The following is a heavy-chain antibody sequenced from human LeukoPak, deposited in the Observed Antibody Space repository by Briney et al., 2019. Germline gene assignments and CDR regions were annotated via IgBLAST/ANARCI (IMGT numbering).Heavy chain of an antibody. Sequence: GSLSLSCAASGFTFSNAWMSWIRQPPGKGLEWIGYIYSSGSTNYNPSLKSRLTISVDASKNQFSLKLTSVTAADTAVYYCARAYYYGSGSYGLDYWGQGTLVTVSS. V-gene: IGHV4-59*01. CDR3: ARAYYYGSGSYGLDY. CDR1: GFTFSNAW. J-gene: IGHJ4*02. D-gene: IGHD3-10*01. CDR2: IYSSGST.